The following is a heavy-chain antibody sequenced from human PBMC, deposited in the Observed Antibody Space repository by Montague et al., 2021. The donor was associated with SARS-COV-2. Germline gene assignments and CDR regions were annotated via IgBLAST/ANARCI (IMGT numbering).Heavy chain of an antibody. D-gene: IGHD2-15*01. V-gene: IGHV4-34*01. Sequence: SETLSLTCAVHGTSFSGYYWNWIRQPPGKGLEWIGEINHGGSTKYSPSLKSRLTISADTSKNQFSLKLTSVAAADTAVYYCARLRDGVVPSPILGGGPYYSYSYMDVWGRGTTVTVSS. CDR1: GTSFSGYY. CDR2: INHGGST. CDR3: ARLRDGVVPSPILGGGPYYSYSYMDV. J-gene: IGHJ6*03.